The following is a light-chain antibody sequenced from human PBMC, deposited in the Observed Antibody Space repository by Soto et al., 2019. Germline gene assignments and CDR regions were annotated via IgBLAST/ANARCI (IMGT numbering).Light chain of an antibody. Sequence: EIVLTQSPGTLSLSPGERATLSCRASQSVSATYLAWYQQKPGQAPRLFIYGASSRATGIPDRFSGSGSGTDFTLTISRLEPEDFAVYYCQQYGGLHVTFDQGTKVEIK. CDR1: QSVSATY. CDR3: QQYGGLHVT. CDR2: GAS. V-gene: IGKV3-20*01. J-gene: IGKJ1*01.